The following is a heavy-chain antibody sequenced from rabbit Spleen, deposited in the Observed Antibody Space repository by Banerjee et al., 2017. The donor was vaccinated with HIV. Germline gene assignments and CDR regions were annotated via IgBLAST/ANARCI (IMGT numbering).Heavy chain of an antibody. V-gene: IGHV1S40*01. D-gene: IGHD5-1*01. CDR2: IDPVFGIT. CDR3: ARDLVEIIGWNFNL. Sequence: QSLEESGGDLVKPGASLTLTCKASGFSFNSGYDMCWVRQAPGKGLEWIGYIDPVFGITYYANWAKGRVTISKTSSPTVTLQMTSLTAADTATYFCARDLVEIIGWNFNLWGQGTLVTVS. CDR1: GFSFNSGYD. J-gene: IGHJ4*01.